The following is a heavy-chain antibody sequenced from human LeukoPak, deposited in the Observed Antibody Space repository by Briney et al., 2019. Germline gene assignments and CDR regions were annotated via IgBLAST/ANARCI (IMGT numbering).Heavy chain of an antibody. V-gene: IGHV3-7*04. J-gene: IGHJ3*02. CDR3: ARPTTVTMVDAFDI. CDR1: GFNFSSYW. Sequence: PGGSLRLSCAAVGFNFSSYWMTWVRQAPGKGLEWVANIKQDGTEKYYVDSVKGRFTISRDNAKNSLYLQMNSLRAVDTAVHFCARPTTVTMVDAFDIWGLGTMVTVSS. D-gene: IGHD4-17*01. CDR2: IKQDGTEK.